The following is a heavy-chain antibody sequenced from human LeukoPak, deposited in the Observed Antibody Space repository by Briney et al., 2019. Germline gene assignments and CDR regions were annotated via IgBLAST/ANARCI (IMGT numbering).Heavy chain of an antibody. CDR3: ATEYCSSTSCNY. J-gene: IGHJ4*02. CDR2: FDPEDGET. Sequence: ATVKISCKASGYTFSDYDMHWVKQAPGKGLEWMGGFDPEDGETIYAQKFQGRVTMTEDTSIDTAYMELSSLRSEGTAVYYCATEYCSSTSCNYWGQGTLVTVSS. V-gene: IGHV1-69-2*01. CDR1: GYTFSDYD. D-gene: IGHD2-2*01.